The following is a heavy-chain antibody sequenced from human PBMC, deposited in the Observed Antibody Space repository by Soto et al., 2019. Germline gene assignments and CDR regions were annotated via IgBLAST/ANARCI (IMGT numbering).Heavy chain of an antibody. D-gene: IGHD1-20*01. CDR1: GYTFTSYD. CDR3: AALTGTTVWTRDY. J-gene: IGHJ4*02. CDR2: MNPNSGNT. Sequence: ASVKVSCKASGYTFTSYDINWVRQATGQGLEWMGWMNPNSGNTGYAQKFQGRVTMTRNTSISTAYMELSSLRSEDTAVYYCAALTGTTVWTRDYWGQGTLVTVSS. V-gene: IGHV1-8*01.